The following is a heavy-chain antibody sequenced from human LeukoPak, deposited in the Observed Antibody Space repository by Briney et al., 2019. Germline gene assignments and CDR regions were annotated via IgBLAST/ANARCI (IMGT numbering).Heavy chain of an antibody. CDR2: ISSSGSTI. J-gene: IGHJ4*02. Sequence: GGSLTLSCAASGFTFSSYEMNWVRQAPGKGLEWVSYISSSGSTIYYADSVKGRFTISRDNAKNSLYLQMNSLRAEDTAVYYCARENDYSFFDYWGQGTLVTVSS. V-gene: IGHV3-48*03. D-gene: IGHD2-21*01. CDR3: ARENDYSFFDY. CDR1: GFTFSSYE.